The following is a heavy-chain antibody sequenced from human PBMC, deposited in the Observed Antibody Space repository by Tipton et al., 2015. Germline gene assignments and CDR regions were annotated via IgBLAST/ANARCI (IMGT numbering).Heavy chain of an antibody. V-gene: IGHV4-30-4*01. Sequence: TLSLTCTVSGGSISSGDYYWSWIRQPPGKGLEWIGYIYYSGSTYYNPSLKSRVTISVDTSKNQFSLKLTSVTAADTAVYYCARDRFSGYDLGRGWFDPWGQGTLVTVSS. CDR2: IYYSGST. CDR3: ARDRFSGYDLGRGWFDP. J-gene: IGHJ5*02. CDR1: GGSISSGDYY. D-gene: IGHD5-12*01.